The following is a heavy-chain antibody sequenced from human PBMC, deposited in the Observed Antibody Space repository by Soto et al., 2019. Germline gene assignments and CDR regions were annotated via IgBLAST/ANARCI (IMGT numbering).Heavy chain of an antibody. V-gene: IGHV1-46*01. D-gene: IGHD2-21*01. CDR1: GYRFTTYY. Sequence: QVQLVQSGTEVKKPGASVRISCKSSGYRFTTYYVHWVRQAPGQGLEWLGMINPSGDRIKYSQNFKDRLNMSADTSTTTAFLNLSDLTPDDTAIYFCSRVESCGGAFHWAHPDSFDVWGQGTVVTVSS. CDR3: SRVESCGGAFHWAHPDSFDV. CDR2: INPSGDRI. J-gene: IGHJ3*01.